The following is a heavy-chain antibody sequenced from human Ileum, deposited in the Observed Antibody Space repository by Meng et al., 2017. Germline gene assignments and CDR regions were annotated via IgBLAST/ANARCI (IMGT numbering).Heavy chain of an antibody. CDR2: MNLGGSP. CDR3: AHIFDS. Sequence: GPLEAPGPGLVEPSGTLSLTCAVPGRSISSSDWWSWVRQPPGKGLEWIAEMNLGGSPNYNPSLKSRVTMSVDKSNDHLSLQLTSVTAADTAVYYCAHIFDSWGQGTLVTVSS. CDR1: GRSISSSDW. J-gene: IGHJ4*02. V-gene: IGHV4-4*02.